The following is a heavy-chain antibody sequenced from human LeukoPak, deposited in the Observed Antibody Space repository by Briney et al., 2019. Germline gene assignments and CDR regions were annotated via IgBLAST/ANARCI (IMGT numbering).Heavy chain of an antibody. CDR3: ARDGSGSSVFDY. D-gene: IGHD1-26*01. CDR1: GHTFTTYG. V-gene: IGHV1-3*01. J-gene: IGHJ4*02. CDR2: INEGNGNT. Sequence: ASVKVSCKASGHTFTTYGLHWVRQAPGQRLEWMGWINEGNGNTKYSQKFQGRVTITRDTSASTAYMELSSLRSEDTAVYYCARDGSGSSVFDYWGQGTLVTVSS.